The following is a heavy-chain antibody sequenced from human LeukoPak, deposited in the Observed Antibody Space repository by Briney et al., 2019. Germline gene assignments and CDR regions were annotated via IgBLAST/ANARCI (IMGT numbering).Heavy chain of an antibody. D-gene: IGHD3-3*01. V-gene: IGHV3-7*01. CDR2: IKQDGSEK. CDR3: ARRYYDFWSGYSYFDY. Sequence: GGSLRLSCAASGFTFSSYWMSWVRQAPGKGLEWVADIKQDGSEKYYVDSVKGRFTISRDNAKNSLYLQMNSLRAEDTAVYYCARRYYDFWSGYSYFDYWGQGTLVTVSS. J-gene: IGHJ4*02. CDR1: GFTFSSYW.